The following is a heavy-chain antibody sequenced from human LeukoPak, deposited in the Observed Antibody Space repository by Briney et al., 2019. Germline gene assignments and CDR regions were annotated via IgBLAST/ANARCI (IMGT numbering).Heavy chain of an antibody. CDR3: ARDLHCSRDV. CDR2: ISGSGGST. Sequence: GSLRLSCAASGFTLSNYAMSWVRQAPGTGLEWVSAISGSGGSTYYADSVKGRFTISIDNPKNSLHLQMNSLRAEDTAVYYCARDLHCSRDVWGKGTTVTVSS. CDR1: GFTLSNYA. J-gene: IGHJ6*04. D-gene: IGHD3-10*02. V-gene: IGHV3-23*01.